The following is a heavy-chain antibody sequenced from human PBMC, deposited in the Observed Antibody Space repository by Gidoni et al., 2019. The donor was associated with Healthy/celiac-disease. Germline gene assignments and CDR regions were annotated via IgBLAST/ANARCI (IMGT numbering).Heavy chain of an antibody. CDR1: GFTFSSYS. Sequence: EVQLVESGGGLVKPGGSLRLSCAASGFTFSSYSMNWVLQAPGKGLEWVSSISSSSSYIYYADSRKGRFTISRDNAKNSLYLQMNSLRAEDTAVYYCARDQTTHCSSTSCYRYYYYGMDVWGQGTTVTVSS. V-gene: IGHV3-21*01. CDR2: ISSSSSYI. D-gene: IGHD2-2*02. J-gene: IGHJ6*02. CDR3: ARDQTTHCSSTSCYRYYYYGMDV.